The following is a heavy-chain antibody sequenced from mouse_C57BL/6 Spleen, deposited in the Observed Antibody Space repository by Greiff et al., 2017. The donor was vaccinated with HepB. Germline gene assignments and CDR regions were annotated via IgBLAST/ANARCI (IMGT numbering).Heavy chain of an antibody. V-gene: IGHV1-50*01. Sequence: VQLQQPGAELVKPGASVKLSCKASGYTFTSYWMQWVKQRPGQGLEWIGEIDPSDSYTNYNQKFKGNATLTVDTSSSTAYMQLSSMTSEDSAVYYCARNWDGTYWGQGTLVTVSA. CDR3: ARNWDGTY. J-gene: IGHJ3*01. CDR1: GYTFTSYW. D-gene: IGHD4-1*01. CDR2: IDPSDSYT.